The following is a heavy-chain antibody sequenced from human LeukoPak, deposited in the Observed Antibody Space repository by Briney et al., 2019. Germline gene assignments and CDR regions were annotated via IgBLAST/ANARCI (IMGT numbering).Heavy chain of an antibody. V-gene: IGHV3-23*01. J-gene: IGHJ4*02. CDR3: ARDLSIAAAGTYY. CDR2: ISGSGGST. D-gene: IGHD6-13*01. CDR1: GFTFSSYA. Sequence: GGSLRLSCAASGFTFSSYAMSWVRQAPGKGLEWVSAISGSGGSTYYADSVKGRFTISRDNAKNSLYLQMNSLRAEDTAVYYCARDLSIAAAGTYYWGQGTLVTVSS.